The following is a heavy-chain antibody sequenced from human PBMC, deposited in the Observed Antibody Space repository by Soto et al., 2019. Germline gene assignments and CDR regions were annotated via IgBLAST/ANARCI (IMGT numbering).Heavy chain of an antibody. J-gene: IGHJ6*02. D-gene: IGHD2-2*02. V-gene: IGHV1-69*06. Sequence: QVQLVQSGAEVKKPGSSVKVSCKASGGTFSSYAISWVRQAPGQGLEWMGGIIPIFGTANYAQQFQGRVTITADKSTSKAYMELRSLRSEDTAVYYCARSEKSHCSSTSGYNYYYGMDVWGQGTTVTVSS. CDR2: IIPIFGTA. CDR1: GGTFSSYA. CDR3: ARSEKSHCSSTSGYNYYYGMDV.